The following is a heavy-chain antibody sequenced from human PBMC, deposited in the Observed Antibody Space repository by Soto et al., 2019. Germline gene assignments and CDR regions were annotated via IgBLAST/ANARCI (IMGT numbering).Heavy chain of an antibody. D-gene: IGHD6-19*01. CDR3: AKRGSGGNYFDY. Sequence: QVPLVESGGGVVQPGRSLSLSCAASGFTFSSYGMHWVRQAPGKGLEWVAVISYDGSNKYYADSVKGRFTISRDNSKNTLYLQMNSLRAEDTAVYYCAKRGSGGNYFDYWGQGTLVTVSS. CDR2: ISYDGSNK. J-gene: IGHJ4*02. V-gene: IGHV3-30*18. CDR1: GFTFSSYG.